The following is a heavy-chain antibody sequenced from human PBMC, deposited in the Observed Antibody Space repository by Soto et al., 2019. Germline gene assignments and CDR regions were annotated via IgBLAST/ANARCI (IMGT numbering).Heavy chain of an antibody. CDR1: GFTFSNYW. D-gene: IGHD2-15*01. J-gene: IGHJ6*03. V-gene: IGHV3-74*01. Sequence: EVQLVESGGGLVQPGGSLRLSCVASGFTFSNYWMYWVRQAPGEGLVWVSRINNDGSVSSYADSVKGRLTISRDNVKNTLYLQMDSLRAEDTAVYYCARGDCVGGTCYSLAGYFYYYVDVWGKGTTVTVFS. CDR3: ARGDCVGGTCYSLAGYFYYYVDV. CDR2: INNDGSVS.